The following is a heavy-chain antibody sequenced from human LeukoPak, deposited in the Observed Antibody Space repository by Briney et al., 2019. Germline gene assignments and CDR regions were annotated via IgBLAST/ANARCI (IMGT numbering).Heavy chain of an antibody. Sequence: SETLSLTCTVSGASVSGYYWSWIRQPPGRGLEYVGYTYYSGSTNYNPSLKSRVTISVDTSNNQFSLKLRSVTAADTAVYYCAREIKYRSSILNWFDPWGQGTLVTVSS. J-gene: IGHJ5*02. CDR2: TYYSGST. D-gene: IGHD2-2*01. CDR3: AREIKYRSSILNWFDP. CDR1: GASVSGYY. V-gene: IGHV4-59*02.